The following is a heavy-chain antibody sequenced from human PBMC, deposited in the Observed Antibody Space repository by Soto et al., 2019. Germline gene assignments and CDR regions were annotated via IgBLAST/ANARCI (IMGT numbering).Heavy chain of an antibody. Sequence: QVQLVQSGAEVKKPGSSVKVSCKASGGTLSSYAISWVRQAPGQGLEWMGGITFSGTTNYAQKFQGTVTITADESTNTAYMELRSLRSEDSAVYYCAGLDSTGYLYWYSDLWGRGTLVTVSS. V-gene: IGHV1-69*12. CDR1: GGTLSSYA. CDR3: AGLDSTGYLYWYSDL. CDR2: ITFSGTT. D-gene: IGHD5-18*01. J-gene: IGHJ2*01.